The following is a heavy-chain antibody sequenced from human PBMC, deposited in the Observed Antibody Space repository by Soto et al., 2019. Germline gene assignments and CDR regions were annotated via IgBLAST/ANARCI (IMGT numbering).Heavy chain of an antibody. CDR1: GGSISSGGYS. D-gene: IGHD3-22*01. J-gene: IGHJ3*02. CDR2: IYHSGST. CDR3: PRSDYCDSSGYSSVGAFDI. Sequence: QLQLPESGSGLVEPSQTLSLTCSVSGGSISSGGYSWSWIRQPPGKGLEWIGYIYHSGSTYYNPAHKSRVIRSVDRSKNHFSLKLSSVTAADTAVYYCPRSDYCDSSGYSSVGAFDIWGQGTMVTVSS. V-gene: IGHV4-30-2*01.